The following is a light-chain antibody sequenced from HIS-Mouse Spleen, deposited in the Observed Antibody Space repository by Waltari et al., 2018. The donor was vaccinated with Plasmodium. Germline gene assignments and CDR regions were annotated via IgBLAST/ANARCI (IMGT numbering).Light chain of an antibody. CDR3: QVWDSSTVV. Sequence: SYELTQPLSVSVALGQTARITCGGNNIGSKNVHWYQQKPGQAPVLVIYRESNRPSGSQGRCAGSNAGNTATRTISRAQAGDEADYYCQVWDSSTVVFGGGTKLTVL. CDR1: NIGSKN. J-gene: IGLJ2*01. CDR2: RES. V-gene: IGLV3-9*01.